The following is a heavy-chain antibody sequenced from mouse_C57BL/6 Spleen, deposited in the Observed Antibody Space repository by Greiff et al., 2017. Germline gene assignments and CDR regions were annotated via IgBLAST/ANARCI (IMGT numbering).Heavy chain of an antibody. V-gene: IGHV1-55*01. J-gene: IGHJ2*01. CDR2: IYPGSGST. CDR1: GYTFTSYW. D-gene: IGHD1-1*01. CDR3: ARRGSVVATDFDY. Sequence: QVQLQQPGAELVKPGASVQMSCKASGYTFTSYWITWVKQRPGQGLEWIGDIYPGSGSTNYNEKFKSKATLTVDTSSSTAYMQLSSLTSEDSAVYYCARRGSVVATDFDYWGQGTTLTVSS.